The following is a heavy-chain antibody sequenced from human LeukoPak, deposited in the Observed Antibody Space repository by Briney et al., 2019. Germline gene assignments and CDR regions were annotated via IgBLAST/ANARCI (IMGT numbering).Heavy chain of an antibody. CDR3: ARWGIGGGRFDP. D-gene: IGHD3-16*01. CDR2: IYHSEST. V-gene: IGHV4-38-2*02. J-gene: IGHJ5*02. Sequence: SETLSLTCTASGYSISSGSYWGWIRQPPGKGLEWIGSIYHSESTYYNPSLKSRVTISVDTSKNQFSLKLSSVTAADTAVYYCARWGIGGGRFDPWGQGTLVTVSS. CDR1: GYSISSGSY.